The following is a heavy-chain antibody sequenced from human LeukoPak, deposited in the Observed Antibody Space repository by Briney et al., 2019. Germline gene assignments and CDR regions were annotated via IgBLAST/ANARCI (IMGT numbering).Heavy chain of an antibody. J-gene: IGHJ5*02. CDR1: RGTFSSYA. D-gene: IGHD3-10*01. Sequence: ASVKVSCKASRGTFSSYAISWVRQAPGQGPEGMGRISPVFGTADYAQNFQGGVMITTDESTCTAYMELRILRSEDTAVYCWATGPAAGNWFDPWGRGTLVTVSA. CDR2: ISPVFGTA. CDR3: ATGPAAGNWFDP. V-gene: IGHV1-69*05.